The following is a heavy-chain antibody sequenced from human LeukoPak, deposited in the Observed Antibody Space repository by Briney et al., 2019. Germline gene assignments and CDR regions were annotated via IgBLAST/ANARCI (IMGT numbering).Heavy chain of an antibody. CDR3: ARDGTFYDFSGGHRMTYNWFDV. D-gene: IGHD3-3*01. V-gene: IGHV3-7*01. J-gene: IGHJ5*02. CDR2: IKQDGNEQ. Sequence: LAGGFLRLSCAASGFTFNHYWMSRVRQAPGKGLEWVANIKQDGNEQYYVDSVKGRFTISRDNAKNSLYLQVRSLRAEDTAVYYCARDGTFYDFSGGHRMTYNWFDVWGQGTLVTVSS. CDR1: GFTFNHYW.